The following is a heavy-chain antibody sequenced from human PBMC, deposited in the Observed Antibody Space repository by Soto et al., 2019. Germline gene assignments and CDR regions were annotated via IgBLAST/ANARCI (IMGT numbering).Heavy chain of an antibody. CDR2: LIWNNGNT. D-gene: IGHD3-16*01. J-gene: IGHJ4*02. Sequence: EVQLVESGGGLVQPGRSLRLSCAASGFTSADHGVHWVRQPPGKGLEWVSGLIWNNGNTGYADSVKGRFTISRDNAKNSLYLQMNSLRVEDTAFYYCVRDIEPGGAAYWGQGTLVTVSS. CDR1: GFTSADHG. CDR3: VRDIEPGGAAY. V-gene: IGHV3-9*02.